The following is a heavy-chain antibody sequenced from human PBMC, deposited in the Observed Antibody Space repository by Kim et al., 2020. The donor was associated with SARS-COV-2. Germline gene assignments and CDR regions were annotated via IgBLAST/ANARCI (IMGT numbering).Heavy chain of an antibody. V-gene: IGHV3-53*01. CDR3: ARADSSSSGNRAYYYYGMDV. D-gene: IGHD6-6*01. J-gene: IGHJ6*02. Sequence: RFTISRDNSKNTLYLQMNSLRAKDTAVYYCARADSSSSGNRAYYYYGMDVWGQGTTVTVSS.